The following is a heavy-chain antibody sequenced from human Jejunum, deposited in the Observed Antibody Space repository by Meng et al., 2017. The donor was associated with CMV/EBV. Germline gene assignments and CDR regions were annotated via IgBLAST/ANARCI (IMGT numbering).Heavy chain of an antibody. CDR1: GFTFSDAW. D-gene: IGHD3-3*01. V-gene: IGHV3-15*01. CDR2: IKAKTDGEPT. J-gene: IGHJ4*02. Sequence: VRRGEFGGGCVKPGGAIRLSCASSGFTFSDAWMSWVRQAPGKGLEWVGRIKAKTDGEPTDYSAPVKGRFTLSRDDSKNTAYLQMDSLKTDDTAVYYCTRSKVGDFDYWGQGTLVTVSS. CDR3: TRSKVGDFDY.